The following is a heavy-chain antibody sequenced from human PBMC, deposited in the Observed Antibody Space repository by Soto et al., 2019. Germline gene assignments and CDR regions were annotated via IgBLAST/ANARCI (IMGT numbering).Heavy chain of an antibody. D-gene: IGHD3-22*01. V-gene: IGHV4-34*01. CDR1: GGSFSGYY. CDR3: ARGPTYYDSSGYSHDPEYFQH. Sequence: QVQLQQWGAGLLKPSETLSLTCAVYGGSFSGYYWSWIRQPPGKGLEWIGEINHSGSTNYNPSLKSRVTISVDTSKNQFSLKLSSVTAADTAVYYCARGPTYYDSSGYSHDPEYFQHGGQGTLVTVSS. J-gene: IGHJ1*01. CDR2: INHSGST.